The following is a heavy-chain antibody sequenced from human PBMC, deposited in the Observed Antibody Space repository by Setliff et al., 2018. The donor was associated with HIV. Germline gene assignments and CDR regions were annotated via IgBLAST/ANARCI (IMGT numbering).Heavy chain of an antibody. D-gene: IGHD7-27*01. Sequence: GASVKVSCKAFEYTFIDYFIHWVRQAPGQGLEWMGWISPYNGDTKILQKFRGRVTMTRDTSTNTAYLEFSGLRSDDTAVYYCARQLSNSLDFWGQGALVTVSS. V-gene: IGHV1-2*02. CDR2: ISPYNGDT. CDR3: ARQLSNSLDF. CDR1: EYTFIDYF. J-gene: IGHJ4*02.